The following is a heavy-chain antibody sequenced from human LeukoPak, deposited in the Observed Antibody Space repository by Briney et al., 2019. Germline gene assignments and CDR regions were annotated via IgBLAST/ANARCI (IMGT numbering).Heavy chain of an antibody. CDR3: ARELGYYYDSSGYRDYYYYGMDV. CDR2: ISAYNGNT. CDR1: GYTFTSYG. D-gene: IGHD3-22*01. V-gene: IGHV1-18*01. Sequence: ASVTVSCKASGYTFTSYGISWVRQAPGQGLEWMGWISAYNGNTNYAQKLQGRVTMTTDTSTSTAYMELRSLRSDDTAVYYCARELGYYYDSSGYRDYYYYGMDVWGQGTTVTVSS. J-gene: IGHJ6*02.